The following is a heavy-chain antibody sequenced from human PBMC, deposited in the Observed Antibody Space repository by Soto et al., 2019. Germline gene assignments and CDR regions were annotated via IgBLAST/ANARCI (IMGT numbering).Heavy chain of an antibody. V-gene: IGHV1-18*04. CDR1: GYTFTNYG. Sequence: QVQLVQSGAEVKKPGASVKVSCKASGYTFTNYGVSWVRQAPGQGLEWVGWISVYNGNTQYAQKLQGRVTMTTDTSTSTAYMELRSLRSDDSAIYYCTRDVVFEYWGQGTLVTVPS. CDR2: ISVYNGNT. J-gene: IGHJ4*01. D-gene: IGHD2-21*01. CDR3: TRDVVFEY.